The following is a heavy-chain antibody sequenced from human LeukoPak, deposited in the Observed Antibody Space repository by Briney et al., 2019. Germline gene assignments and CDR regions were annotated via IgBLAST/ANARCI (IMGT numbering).Heavy chain of an antibody. J-gene: IGHJ6*03. CDR3: ARRIHYYYYYMDV. CDR1: GFTFTNYA. CDR2: INHSGST. Sequence: GSLRLSCAASGFTFTNYAMTWIRQPPGKGLEWIGEINHSGSTNYNPSLKSRVTISVDTSKNQFSLKLSSVTAADTAVYYCARRIHYYYYYMDVWGKGTTVTISS. V-gene: IGHV4-34*01.